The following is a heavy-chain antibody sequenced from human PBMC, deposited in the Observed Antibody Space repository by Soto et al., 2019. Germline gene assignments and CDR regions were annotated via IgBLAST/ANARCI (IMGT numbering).Heavy chain of an antibody. CDR1: GFSLSTSGVG. J-gene: IGHJ3*02. V-gene: IGHV2-5*02. D-gene: IGHD2-15*01. CDR2: IYWDDDK. CDR3: AYRGLAGYCSGGSCLDAFDI. Sequence: SGPTLVNPTQTLTLTCTFSGFSLSTSGVGVGWIRQPPGKALEWLALIYWDDDKRYSPSLKSRLTITKDTSKNQVVLTMTNMDTVDTDTYYCAYRGLAGYCSGGSCLDAFDIWGQGAMVT.